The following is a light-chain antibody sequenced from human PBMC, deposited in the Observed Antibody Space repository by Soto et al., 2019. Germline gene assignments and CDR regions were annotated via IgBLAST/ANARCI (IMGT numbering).Light chain of an antibody. CDR3: QQYGSSPPSST. Sequence: DIVLTQSPGTLPLSPGERANLPCRAGQGVSSGYLAWSQQKPGQAPRPLLYGASNRATATPHRSSGRGSGTDFTLTISRLEPEDFAVYYCQQYGSSPPSSTFGQGTRLEIK. J-gene: IGKJ5*01. CDR2: GAS. CDR1: QGVSSGY. V-gene: IGKV3-20*01.